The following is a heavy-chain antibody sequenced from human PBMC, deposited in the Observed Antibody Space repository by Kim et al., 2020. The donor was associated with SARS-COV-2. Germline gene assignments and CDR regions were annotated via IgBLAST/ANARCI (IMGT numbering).Heavy chain of an antibody. Sequence: GGSLRLSCAASGFTFSDHYMDWVRQTPGKGLEWVGRSRNKANSFTTEYAASVKGRFTLSRDDSKSSLYLQMNSLKTEDTAVYYCTKALRDSSGYHPFAYWGQGTLVTVSS. CDR3: TKALRDSSGYHPFAY. CDR1: GFTFSDHY. J-gene: IGHJ4*02. V-gene: IGHV3-72*01. CDR2: SRNKANSFTT. D-gene: IGHD3-22*01.